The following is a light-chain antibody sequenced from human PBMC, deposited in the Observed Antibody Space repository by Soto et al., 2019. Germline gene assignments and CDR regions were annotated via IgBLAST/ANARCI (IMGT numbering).Light chain of an antibody. CDR2: AAS. CDR3: QQSYSTPA. V-gene: IGKV1-39*01. J-gene: IGKJ4*01. CDR1: QSISSY. Sequence: DIQMTQSPSSLSASVGDRVTITCRASQSISSYLNWYQQKPGKAPKLLIYAASSLQSGVPSRFSGSGSGTDFTLTISSLQPVDFATYYCQQSYSTPAFGGGTKVDIK.